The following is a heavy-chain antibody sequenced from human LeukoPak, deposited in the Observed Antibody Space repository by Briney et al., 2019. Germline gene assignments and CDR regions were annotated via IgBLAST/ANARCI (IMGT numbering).Heavy chain of an antibody. J-gene: IGHJ6*03. CDR1: GGSISSSSYY. CDR3: ARTTGSFYFYYYMDV. V-gene: IGHV4-39*07. Sequence: PSETLSLTCTVSGGSISSSSYYWGWIRQPPGKGLEWIGSIYYSGSTYYNPSLKSRVTISVDTSKNQFSLRLRSVTAADTAVYYCARTTGSFYFYYYMDVWGKGTTVTVSS. D-gene: IGHD1-26*01. CDR2: IYYSGST.